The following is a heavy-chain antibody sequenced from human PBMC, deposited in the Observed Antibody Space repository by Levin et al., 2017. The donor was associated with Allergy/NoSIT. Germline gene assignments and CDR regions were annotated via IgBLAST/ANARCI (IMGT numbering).Heavy chain of an antibody. V-gene: IGHV4-31*03. CDR1: GDSMNRRDFY. D-gene: IGHD3-10*01. Sequence: SQTLSLTCTVSGDSMNRRDFYWSWIRQHPGKGLEWIGFIHHSGSAYYIPSLKSRLSMSLDTSESQFSLKLTSATVADTAVYFWARDECAWFGECYGMDVWGQGTTVIVSS. CDR2: IHHSGSA. J-gene: IGHJ6*02. CDR3: ARDECAWFGECYGMDV.